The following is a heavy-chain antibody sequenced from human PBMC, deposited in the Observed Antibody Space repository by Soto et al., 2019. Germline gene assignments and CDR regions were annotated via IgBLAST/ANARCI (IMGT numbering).Heavy chain of an antibody. CDR2: IYATGTT. V-gene: IGHV4-4*07. D-gene: IGHD1-1*01. Sequence: QVQLQESGPGLVKPSETLSLTCTVSGASISGYYWSWIRKSAGKGLEMIGRIYATGTTDYNPSFKSRVMMSVDTSKKQFSLRLRSVTAADTAVYYCVRDGTKTLRDWFDPWGQGISVTVSS. CDR3: VRDGTKTLRDWFDP. J-gene: IGHJ5*02. CDR1: GASISGYY.